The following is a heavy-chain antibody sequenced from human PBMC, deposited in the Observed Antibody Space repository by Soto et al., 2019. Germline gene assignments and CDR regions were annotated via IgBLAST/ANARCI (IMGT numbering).Heavy chain of an antibody. V-gene: IGHV3-33*06. CDR2: IWYDGSNK. D-gene: IGHD2-2*01. CDR3: AKDWGAGASSVTAANGKGGYYYGMDV. J-gene: IGHJ6*02. Sequence: GGSLRLSCAASGFTFSSYGMHLVRQAPGKGLEWVAVIWYDGSNKYYADSVKGRFTISRDNSKNTLYLQMNSLRAEDTAGYYCAKDWGAGASSVTAANGKGGYYYGMDVWGQGTTVTVSS. CDR1: GFTFSSYG.